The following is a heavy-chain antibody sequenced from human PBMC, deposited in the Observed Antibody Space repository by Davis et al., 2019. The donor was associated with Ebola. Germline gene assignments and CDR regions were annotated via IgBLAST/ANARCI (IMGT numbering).Heavy chain of an antibody. CDR3: ARERWLQSYYFDY. CDR1: GYTFTSYG. CDR2: ISAYNGNT. V-gene: IGHV1-18*04. J-gene: IGHJ4*02. D-gene: IGHD5-24*01. Sequence: ASVKVSCKASGYTFTSYGISWVRQAPGQGLEWMGWISAYNGNTKYSQKFQGRVTITRDTSASTAYMELSSLRSEDTAVYYCARERWLQSYYFDYWGQGTLVTVSS.